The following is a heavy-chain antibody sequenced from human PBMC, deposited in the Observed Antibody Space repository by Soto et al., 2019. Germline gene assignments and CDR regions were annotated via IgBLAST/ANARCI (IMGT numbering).Heavy chain of an antibody. CDR2: ISGSGGST. J-gene: IGHJ1*01. CDR1: GFTFSSYA. CDR3: ATVPGPEYYYDSSGYSHQAESFQH. V-gene: IGHV3-23*01. D-gene: IGHD3-22*01. Sequence: GGSLRLSCAASGFTFSSYAMSWVRQAPGKGLEWVSAISGSGGSTDYADSVKGRFTISRDNSKNTLYLQMNSLRAEDTVVYYCATVPGPEYYYDSSGYSHQAESFQHWGQGTLVTVSS.